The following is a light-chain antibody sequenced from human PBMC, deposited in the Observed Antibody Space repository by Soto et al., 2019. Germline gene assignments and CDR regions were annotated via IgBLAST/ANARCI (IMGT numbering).Light chain of an antibody. V-gene: IGKV1-5*01. Sequence: DIQMTQSPSTLSASVGDRVTITCRASQSISSWLAWYQQKPGKAPKVMIYDVSSLESGVPSRFSGSGSGTEFTLTISSLQPDDFETYYCQQYHSYPWTFGQGTKVDIX. CDR2: DVS. CDR3: QQYHSYPWT. CDR1: QSISSW. J-gene: IGKJ1*01.